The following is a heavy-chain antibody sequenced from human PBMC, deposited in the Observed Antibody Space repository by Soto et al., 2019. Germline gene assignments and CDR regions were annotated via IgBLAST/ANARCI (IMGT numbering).Heavy chain of an antibody. D-gene: IGHD3-22*01. V-gene: IGHV3-30*03. CDR2: ISFDGSNR. J-gene: IGHJ4*02. CDR1: GFPVSSHA. Sequence: PGGSLRLSCAAAGFPVSSHAMNWVRQSPGKGLEWVAFISFDGSNRYYADSQRGRLTISRDNSRNTLYLQMDNLRPDDTAIYYCAREHGPYYDSSYYGIDRNYFDYWGQGTLVTVSS. CDR3: AREHGPYYDSSYYGIDRNYFDY.